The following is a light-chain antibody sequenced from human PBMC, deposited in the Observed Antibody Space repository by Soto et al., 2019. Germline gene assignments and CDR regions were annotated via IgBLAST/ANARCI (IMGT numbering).Light chain of an antibody. V-gene: IGLV2-14*01. CDR2: EVS. J-gene: IGLJ2*01. CDR3: SSYTTTAPK. Sequence: QSVLTQPASVSGSPGQSITISCTGTSSDIGDRNFVSWHQQHPGKAPKVLIYEVSNRPSGVSNRFSGSKSGNTAFLTISGLQTDDKADYYCSSYTTTAPKFGGGTKLTVL. CDR1: SSDIGDRNF.